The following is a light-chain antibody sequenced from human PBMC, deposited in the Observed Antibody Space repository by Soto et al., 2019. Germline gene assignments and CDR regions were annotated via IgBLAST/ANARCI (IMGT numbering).Light chain of an antibody. CDR2: DVS. J-gene: IGLJ2*01. V-gene: IGLV2-14*01. Sequence: QSVLTQPASVSGSPGQSITISCAGTSSDIGAYKYVSWYQQHPGKAPTLVIYDVSNRPSGVSNRFSGSKSGNTASLTISGLQPEDEAVYYCSSYKRSSDLVFGGGTKVTVL. CDR3: SSYKRSSDLV. CDR1: SSDIGAYKY.